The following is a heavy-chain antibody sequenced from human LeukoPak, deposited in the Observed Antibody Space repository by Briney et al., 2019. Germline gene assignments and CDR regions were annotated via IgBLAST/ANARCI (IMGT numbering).Heavy chain of an antibody. D-gene: IGHD6-13*01. CDR2: ISSSGSTI. V-gene: IGHV3-11*01. Sequence: PGGSLRLSCAASGFTFSHYYMNWIRQAPGKGLEWVSYISSSGSTIYYADSGKGRFTISRDNAKSSLYLQMNSLRAEDTAVYYCARLRLNLYSSSWYVYFDYWGQGTLVTVSS. J-gene: IGHJ4*02. CDR1: GFTFSHYY. CDR3: ARLRLNLYSSSWYVYFDY.